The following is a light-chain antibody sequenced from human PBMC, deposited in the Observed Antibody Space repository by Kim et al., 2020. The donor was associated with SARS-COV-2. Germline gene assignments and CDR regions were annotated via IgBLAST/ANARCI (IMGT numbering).Light chain of an antibody. CDR1: QCVSSSY. CDR3: QRYGSCPNT. Sequence: SPVELAILFSMASQCVSSSYFSRYHLKPGQAPGLLIFGSSSRASRIPDERRGSGSATDFTLIISRLVPEDFAVYYCQRYGSCPNTFGQGTRLEIK. CDR2: GSS. V-gene: IGKV3-20*01. J-gene: IGKJ5*01.